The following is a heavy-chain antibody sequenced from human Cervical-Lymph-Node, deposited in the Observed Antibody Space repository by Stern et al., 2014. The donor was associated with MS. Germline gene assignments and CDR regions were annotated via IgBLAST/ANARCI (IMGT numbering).Heavy chain of an antibody. J-gene: IGHJ4*02. CDR3: AKDSAGYGGKGYFDY. CDR1: GFTFSSYG. Sequence: VQLLESGGGVVQPGRSLRLSCAASGFTFSSYGMHWVRQAPGKGLEWVAVISYDGSNKYYADSVKGRFTISRDNSKNTLYLQMNSLRAEDTAVYYCAKDSAGYGGKGYFDYWGQGTLVTVSS. D-gene: IGHD4-23*01. CDR2: ISYDGSNK. V-gene: IGHV3-30*18.